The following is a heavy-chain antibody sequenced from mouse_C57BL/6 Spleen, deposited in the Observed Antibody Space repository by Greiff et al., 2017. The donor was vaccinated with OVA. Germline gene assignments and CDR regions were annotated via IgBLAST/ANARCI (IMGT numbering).Heavy chain of an antibody. CDR2: ISSGGSYT. V-gene: IGHV5-6*02. CDR1: GFTFSSYG. CDR3: AALYDYDDWYFDV. D-gene: IGHD2-4*01. Sequence: DVKLVESGGDLVKPGGSLKLSCAASGFTFSSYGMSWVRQTPDKRLEWVATISSGGSYTYYPDSVKGRFTISRDNAKNTLYLQMSSLKSEDTAMYYCAALYDYDDWYFDVWGTGTTVTVSS. J-gene: IGHJ1*03.